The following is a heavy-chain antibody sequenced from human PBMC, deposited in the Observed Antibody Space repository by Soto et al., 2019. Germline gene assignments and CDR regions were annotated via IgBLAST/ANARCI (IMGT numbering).Heavy chain of an antibody. V-gene: IGHV3-30*18. CDR2: ISYHGSNE. J-gene: IGHJ4*02. CDR3: AKGRSDSYGYAEFDY. D-gene: IGHD5-18*01. Sequence: GGSLRLSCAASGFTFSTYGMHWVRQAPGKGLEWVATISYHGSNEYYADFVKGRFTISRDNSKNTLYLQMNSLNTEDTAVYYCAKGRSDSYGYAEFDYWGQGTLVTVSS. CDR1: GFTFSTYG.